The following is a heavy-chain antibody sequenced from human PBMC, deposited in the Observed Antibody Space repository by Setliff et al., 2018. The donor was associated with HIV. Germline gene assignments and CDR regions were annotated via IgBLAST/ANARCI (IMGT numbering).Heavy chain of an antibody. CDR1: GFTFSSYA. D-gene: IGHD3-10*01. J-gene: IGHJ6*03. V-gene: IGHV3-30*04. CDR2: ISYDGSNK. Sequence: LRLSCAASGFTFSSYAMHWVRQAPGKGLEWVAVISYDGSNKYYADSVKGRFTISRDNSKNTLYLQMNSLRSEDTAVYYCARETYYGSGSYLPTEYYYYYMDVWGKGTTVTVSS. CDR3: ARETYYGSGSYLPTEYYYYYMDV.